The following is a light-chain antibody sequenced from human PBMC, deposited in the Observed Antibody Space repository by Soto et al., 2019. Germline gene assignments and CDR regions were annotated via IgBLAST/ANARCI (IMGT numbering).Light chain of an antibody. J-gene: IGKJ1*01. Sequence: QSVSNNYLAWYQQKPGQAPRLLIYGASTRATGIAARFSGGGSGTEFTLTISSLQSEDFAVYYCQQYNNWPPWTFGQGTKVDIK. CDR3: QQYNNWPPWT. V-gene: IGKV3-15*01. CDR1: QSVSNN. CDR2: GAS.